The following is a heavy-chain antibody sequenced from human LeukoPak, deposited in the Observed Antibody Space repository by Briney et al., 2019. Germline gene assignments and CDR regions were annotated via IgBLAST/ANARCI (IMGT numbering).Heavy chain of an antibody. D-gene: IGHD3-10*01. CDR2: FTASGGYT. V-gene: IGHV3-23*01. J-gene: IGHJ4*02. CDR1: GFTFSSYA. Sequence: WGSLRLSCAASGFTFSSYAMSWVRQAPGKGLGWVSVFTASGGYTYYADSVKGRFTISRDNSKNTLYLQMNSLRTEDTAVYYLAKDGVAPGSSGDYFDYWGQGILGTVSP. CDR3: AKDGVAPGSSGDYFDY.